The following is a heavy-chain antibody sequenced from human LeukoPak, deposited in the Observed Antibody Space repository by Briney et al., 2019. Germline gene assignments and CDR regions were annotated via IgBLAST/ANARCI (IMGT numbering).Heavy chain of an antibody. CDR1: GYTFTSYD. J-gene: IGHJ5*02. CDR3: ARGPPRLRKTRFDP. CDR2: MNPNSGNT. Sequence: ASVKVSCKASGYTFTSYDINWVRQATGQGLEWMGWMNPNSGNTGYAQKFQGRVTMTRNTSISTAYMELSSPRSEDTAVYYCARGPPRLRKTRFDPWGQGTLVTVSS. V-gene: IGHV1-8*01.